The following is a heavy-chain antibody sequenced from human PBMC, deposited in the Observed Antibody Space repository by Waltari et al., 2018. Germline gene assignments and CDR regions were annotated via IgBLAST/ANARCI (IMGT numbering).Heavy chain of an antibody. Sequence: QVHLQGSGPGRVKLWGTRPVPCPISAASISIYNSLGGVRQPPGKGLEWIAEIFHTEATNYNPSLKSRVTISLDKSKNHFSLNLTSVTAADTAVYYCVRQGYCSRTACQTWAWDWGRGTLVTVSS. D-gene: IGHD2-2*01. J-gene: IGHJ4*02. CDR1: AASISIYNS. CDR2: IFHTEAT. CDR3: VRQGYCSRTACQTWAWD. V-gene: IGHV4-4*02.